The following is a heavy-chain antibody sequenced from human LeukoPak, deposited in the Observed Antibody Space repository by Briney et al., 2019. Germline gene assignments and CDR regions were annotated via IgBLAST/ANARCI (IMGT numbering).Heavy chain of an antibody. CDR2: ISSNGETA. J-gene: IGHJ4*02. Sequence: PGRSLRLSCAASGFTFSTYAMTWVRQAPGKGLQWVSIISSNGETAYYADSVKGRFTISRDNSKNTLYLQMNSLRVEDTAIYYCVKGGWGDYWGQGTLVTVSS. CDR1: GFTFSTYA. V-gene: IGHV3-23*01. CDR3: VKGGWGDY. D-gene: IGHD3-16*01.